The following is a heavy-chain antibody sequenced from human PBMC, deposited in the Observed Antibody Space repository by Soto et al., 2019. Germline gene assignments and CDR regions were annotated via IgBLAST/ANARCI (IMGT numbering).Heavy chain of an antibody. D-gene: IGHD6-19*01. Sequence: PGGSLRLSCAASGLTFSDYYMSWIRQAPGKGLEWVSYITSSGSYTKYADSVQGRFTISRDNAKNSLYLQMSSLRSEDTAIYYCARVEAVAGIYNYHGLDVWGQGTAVTVSS. V-gene: IGHV3-11*05. CDR2: ITSSGSYT. CDR1: GLTFSDYY. J-gene: IGHJ6*02. CDR3: ARVEAVAGIYNYHGLDV.